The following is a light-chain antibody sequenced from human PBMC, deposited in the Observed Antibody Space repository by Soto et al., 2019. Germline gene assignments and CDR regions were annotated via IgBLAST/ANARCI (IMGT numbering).Light chain of an antibody. CDR2: GNR. J-gene: IGLJ2*01. V-gene: IGLV1-40*01. CDR3: SSYAGGDSFGVI. CDR1: NSNLGAGYD. Sequence: QSVLTQPPSVSGAPGQRVTISCTGNNSNLGAGYDVHWYQQLPGAAPKLVIFGNRNRPSGVPERFSGSKSGTSASLTVSGLRADDEAVYHCSSYAGGDSFGVIFGGGTKLTVL.